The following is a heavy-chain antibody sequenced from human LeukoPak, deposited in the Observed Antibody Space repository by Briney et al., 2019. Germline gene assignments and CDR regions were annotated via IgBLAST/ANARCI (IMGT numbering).Heavy chain of an antibody. J-gene: IGHJ3*02. CDR3: ARVGAPVYGSGFYAFDI. D-gene: IGHD3-10*01. CDR1: GFTFTNHW. V-gene: IGHV3-74*01. CDR2: IRPDGGET. Sequence: PGGSLRLSCAASGFTFTNHWMHWVRQAPGKGLVWVSRIRPDGGETNHADSVKGRFTISRDNAKNTLYLQMNSLGAEDTAVYYCARVGAPVYGSGFYAFDIWGQGTMVIVSS.